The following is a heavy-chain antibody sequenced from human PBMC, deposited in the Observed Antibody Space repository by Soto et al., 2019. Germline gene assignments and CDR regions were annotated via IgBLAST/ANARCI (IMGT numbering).Heavy chain of an antibody. J-gene: IGHJ4*02. CDR3: ARNVPVTALGY. V-gene: IGHV3-66*01. CDR1: GVTVGNNY. D-gene: IGHD4-17*01. Sequence: EVRLVESGGGLVQPGGSLRLSCAASGVTVGNNYMSWVRQAPGKGLEWVSVTYSGGDTCYADSVKGRFTMSRDSTKKKVYLQMDSLRAEYTAVYFCARNVPVTALGYWGQGSLVTVSS. CDR2: TYSGGDT.